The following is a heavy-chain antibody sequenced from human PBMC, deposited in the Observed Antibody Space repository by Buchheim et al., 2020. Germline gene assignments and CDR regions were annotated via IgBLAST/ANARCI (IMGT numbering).Heavy chain of an antibody. D-gene: IGHD3-3*01. CDR3: ARDTTYYDFWSGYHTYYFDY. CDR1: GYTFTGYY. V-gene: IGHV1-2*04. CDR2: INPNSGGT. J-gene: IGHJ4*02. Sequence: QVQLVQSGAEVKKPGASVKVSCKASGYTFTGYYMHWVRQAPGQGLEWMGWINPNSGGTNYAQKFQGWVTMTRDTSISTAYMELSRLRSDDTAVYYCARDTTYYDFWSGYHTYYFDYWGQGTL.